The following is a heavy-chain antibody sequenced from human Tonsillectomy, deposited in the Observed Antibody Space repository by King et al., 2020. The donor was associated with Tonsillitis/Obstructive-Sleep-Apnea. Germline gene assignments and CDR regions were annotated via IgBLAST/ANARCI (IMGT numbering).Heavy chain of an antibody. V-gene: IGHV4-59*01. CDR1: GGSITSNY. CDR3: ARVREGEGSSPRGYYYYYYMDV. Sequence: VQLQESGPGLVKPSETLSLTCTVSGGSITSNYWSWIRQPPGKGIEWIGYISDSGSTNYNPSLKSRVTISADTSKNQFSLKVSSVTAADTALYYCARVREGEGSSPRGYYYYYYMDVWGKGTTVTVSS. CDR2: ISDSGST. J-gene: IGHJ6*03. D-gene: IGHD6-6*01.